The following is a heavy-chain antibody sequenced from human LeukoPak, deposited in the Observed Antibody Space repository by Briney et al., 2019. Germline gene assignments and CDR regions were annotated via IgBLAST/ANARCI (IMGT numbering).Heavy chain of an antibody. J-gene: IGHJ4*02. CDR3: ADFGSGSYCFDY. V-gene: IGHV3-23*01. CDR2: ISGSGGST. D-gene: IGHD3-10*01. CDR1: GFTFSSYA. Sequence: GGSLRLSCAASGFTFSSYAMSWVRQAPGKGLEWVSAISGSGGSTYYADSVKGRFTISRDNSKNTLYLQMNSLRAEDTAIYYCADFGSGSYCFDYWGQGTLVTVSS.